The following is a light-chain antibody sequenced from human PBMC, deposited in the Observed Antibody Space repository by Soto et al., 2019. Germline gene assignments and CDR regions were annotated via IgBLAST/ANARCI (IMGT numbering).Light chain of an antibody. CDR2: KAS. Sequence: DIQMTQSPSTLSASVGDRITITCRASQSISSWLAWYQQKPGKAPKLLIYKASSLESGVPSRFSGSGSGTEFTLTISSLQPDDFATYYCQQYNSSPLTFGGGTKVEIK. CDR1: QSISSW. J-gene: IGKJ4*01. V-gene: IGKV1-5*03. CDR3: QQYNSSPLT.